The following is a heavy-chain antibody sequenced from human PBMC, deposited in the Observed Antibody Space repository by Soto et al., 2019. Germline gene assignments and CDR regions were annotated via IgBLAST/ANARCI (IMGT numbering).Heavy chain of an antibody. CDR3: ALGGYNYAFDY. CDR1: GVSITGSY. D-gene: IGHD5-18*01. CDR2: IYHSGTT. V-gene: IGHV4-59*01. Sequence: PSETLSLTCTVSGVSITGSYWSWIRQTPGKTLEWIGYIYHSGTTTYNPSLKSRVSISVDTSKNQFSLRLTSVTAADTAVYYCALGGYNYAFDYWGQGALVTVSS. J-gene: IGHJ4*02.